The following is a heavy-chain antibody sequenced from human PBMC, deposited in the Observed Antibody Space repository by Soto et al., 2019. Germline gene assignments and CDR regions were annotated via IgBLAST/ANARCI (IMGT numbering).Heavy chain of an antibody. CDR2: INPSGGST. J-gene: IGHJ5*02. Sequence: ASVKVPCKASGYTFTSYYMHWVRQAPGQGLEWMGIINPSGGSTSYAQKFQGRVTMTRDTSTSTVYMGLSSLGSEDTAVYYCARYKNYYHSSGYVDPWGQGNLVNVSS. D-gene: IGHD3-22*01. CDR3: ARYKNYYHSSGYVDP. V-gene: IGHV1-46*01. CDR1: GYTFTSYY.